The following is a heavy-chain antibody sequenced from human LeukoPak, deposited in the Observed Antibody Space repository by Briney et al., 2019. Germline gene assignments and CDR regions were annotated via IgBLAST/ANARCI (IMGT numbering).Heavy chain of an antibody. CDR3: ARLAHNAWYAIDY. J-gene: IGHJ4*02. V-gene: IGHV3-7*01. CDR2: IIPDGSEK. CDR1: EFTFRNYW. Sequence: GGSLRLSCVASEFTFRNYWMSWVRQAPGKGLEWVANIIPDGSEKYYVDSVRGRFTISRDNPKNSLYLQISSLRAEDSAVYYCARLAHNAWYAIDYWGQGTLVTVSS. D-gene: IGHD6-13*01.